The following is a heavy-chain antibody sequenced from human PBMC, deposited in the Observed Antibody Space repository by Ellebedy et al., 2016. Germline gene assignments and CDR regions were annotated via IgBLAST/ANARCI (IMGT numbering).Heavy chain of an antibody. D-gene: IGHD6-6*01. Sequence: GESLKISXAASGFTFSSYGMHWVRQAPGKGLEWVAVIWYDGSNKYYADSVKGRFTISRDNSKNTLYLQMNSLRAEDTAVYYCARDVEQLVRYYFDYWGQGTLVTVSS. J-gene: IGHJ4*02. CDR1: GFTFSSYG. CDR3: ARDVEQLVRYYFDY. V-gene: IGHV3-33*01. CDR2: IWYDGSNK.